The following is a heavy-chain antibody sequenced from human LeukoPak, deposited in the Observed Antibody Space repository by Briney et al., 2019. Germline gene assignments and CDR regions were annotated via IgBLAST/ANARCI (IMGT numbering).Heavy chain of an antibody. V-gene: IGHV4-61*05. J-gene: IGHJ3*02. CDR3: ARAIYSTDAFDI. CDR2: IYYSGST. D-gene: IGHD2-15*01. Sequence: SETLSLTCTVSGGSISSSSYYWGWIRQPPGKGLEWIGYIYYSGSTNYNPSLKSRVTISVDTSKNQFSLKLSSVTAADTAVYYCARAIYSTDAFDIWGQGTMVTVSS. CDR1: GGSISSSSYY.